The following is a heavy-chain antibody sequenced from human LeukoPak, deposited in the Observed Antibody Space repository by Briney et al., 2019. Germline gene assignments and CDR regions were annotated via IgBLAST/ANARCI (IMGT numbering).Heavy chain of an antibody. CDR2: IYHSGST. CDR1: GGSITSYY. J-gene: IGHJ4*02. Sequence: SETLSLTCTVSGGSITSYYWSWIRQPPGKGLEWIGYIYHSGSTNYNPSLKSRVTISVDTSKNQFSLKVNSVTAADTAVYYCAKHDGRGGATMGALDSWGQGSLVTVSS. V-gene: IGHV4-59*01. CDR3: AKHDGRGGATMGALDS. D-gene: IGHD5-12*01.